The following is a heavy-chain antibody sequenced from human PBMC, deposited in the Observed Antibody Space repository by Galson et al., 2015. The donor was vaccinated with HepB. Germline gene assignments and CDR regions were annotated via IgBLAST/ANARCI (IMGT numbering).Heavy chain of an antibody. CDR3: ATGGSPGGRLGY. V-gene: IGHV3-7*01. CDR2: IKQDGSEK. J-gene: IGHJ4*02. CDR1: GFTFSSIW. Sequence: SLRLSCAASGFTFSSIWMTWVCQAPGKGLEWVANIKQDGSEKYYVDSVKGRFTISRDNAKNSLYLQMNSLRAEDAAVYYCATGGSPGGRLGYWGQGTPVTVSS. D-gene: IGHD3-16*01.